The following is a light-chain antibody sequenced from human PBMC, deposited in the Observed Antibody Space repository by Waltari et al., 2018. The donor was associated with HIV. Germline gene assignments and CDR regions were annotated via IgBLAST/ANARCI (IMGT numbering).Light chain of an antibody. CDR3: CSYAGSSTYVV. J-gene: IGLJ2*01. CDR2: EVS. V-gene: IGLV2-23*02. CDR1: SSDVGGYNV. Sequence: QSALTQPASVSGSPGQSITIPCTGTSSDVGGYNVVSWYQQHPGKAPKLMIYEVSKRPSGVSNRFSGSKSGNTASLTISGLQAEDEADYHCCSYAGSSTYVVFGGGTKLTVL.